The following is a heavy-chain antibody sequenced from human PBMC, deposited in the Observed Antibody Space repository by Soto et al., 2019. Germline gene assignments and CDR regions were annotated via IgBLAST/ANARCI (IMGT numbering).Heavy chain of an antibody. Sequence: EVQLLESGGGLVQPGGSLRLSCAASGFTFSSYAMSWVRQAPGKGLEWVSAISGSGGSTYYADSVKGRFTISRDNSKNTLNRQMNSLRAEDTAVYYCAKEKGYSSSWFEFDYWGQGTLVTVSS. D-gene: IGHD6-13*01. CDR3: AKEKGYSSSWFEFDY. V-gene: IGHV3-23*01. CDR2: ISGSGGST. CDR1: GFTFSSYA. J-gene: IGHJ4*02.